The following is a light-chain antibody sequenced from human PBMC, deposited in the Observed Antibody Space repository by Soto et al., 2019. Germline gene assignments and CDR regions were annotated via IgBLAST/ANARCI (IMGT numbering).Light chain of an antibody. CDR2: GNI. CDR1: SSNIGNNY. J-gene: IGLJ2*01. Sequence: QSVLTQPPSVSAAPGQKVTISCSGSSSNIGNNYVSWYQHLPGTAPKLLIYGNINRPSGVPDRFSGSKSGTSASLAITGLQADDEADYYCQSYDRSLSSPIFGGGTKLTVL. CDR3: QSYDRSLSSPI. V-gene: IGLV1-40*01.